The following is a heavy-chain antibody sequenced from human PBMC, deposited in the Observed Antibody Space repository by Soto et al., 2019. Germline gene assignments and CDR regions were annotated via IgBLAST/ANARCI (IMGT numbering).Heavy chain of an antibody. J-gene: IGHJ4*02. CDR1: GYTFTTYG. CDR2: ISTYNGNT. Sequence: ASVKVSCKASGYTFTTYGCSWVRQAPGQGLEWMGWISTYNGNTNYAQKLQGRVTMTTDTSASTAYMELRSLRSDDTAVYYCARDQFYSDSSGYLNFEYWGQGTIVTVSP. V-gene: IGHV1-18*01. D-gene: IGHD3-22*01. CDR3: ARDQFYSDSSGYLNFEY.